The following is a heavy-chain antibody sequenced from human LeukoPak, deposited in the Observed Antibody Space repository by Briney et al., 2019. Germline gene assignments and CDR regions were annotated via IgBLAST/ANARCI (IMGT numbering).Heavy chain of an antibody. J-gene: IGHJ6*02. CDR1: GGSISSGGYY. V-gene: IGHV4-31*03. Sequence: SETLSLTCTVSGGSISSGGYYWSWIRQHPGKGLEWIGNIYYSGSTYYNPSLKSRVTISLDTSKNQFPLKLSSVTAADTAVYYCARDNWNYGSSMDVWGQGTTVTVSS. CDR3: ARDNWNYGSSMDV. CDR2: IYYSGST. D-gene: IGHD1-7*01.